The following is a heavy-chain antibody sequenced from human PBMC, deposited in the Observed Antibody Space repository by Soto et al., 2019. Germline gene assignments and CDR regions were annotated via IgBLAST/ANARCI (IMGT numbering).Heavy chain of an antibody. V-gene: IGHV3-30*03. J-gene: IGHJ5*02. CDR1: GFSFSNYG. D-gene: IGHD6-13*01. CDR2: ISYDGSNK. Sequence: QVQLVESGGGVVQPGRSLRLSCAASGFSFSNYGMHWVRQAPGKGLEWVAVISYDGSNKHYADSVKGRFTISRDNSKNTLKMQRDSLRAEDTAVYYWAAHEGRSSSGYRSGYSPWGQGTLVTVSS. CDR3: AAHEGRSSSGYRSGYSP.